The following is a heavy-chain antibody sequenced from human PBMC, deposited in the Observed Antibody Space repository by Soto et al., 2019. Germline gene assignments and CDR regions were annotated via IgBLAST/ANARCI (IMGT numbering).Heavy chain of an antibody. V-gene: IGHV1-18*04. CDR1: GYTFTSYG. D-gene: IGHD6-6*01. Sequence: GASVKVSCKASGYTFTSYGISWVRQAPGQGLEWMGWISAYNGNTNYAQKLQGRVTMTTDTSTSTAYMEPRSLRSDDTAVCYCARMDSSSPTRNWYYYGMDVWGQGTTVTVSS. CDR3: ARMDSSSPTRNWYYYGMDV. J-gene: IGHJ6*02. CDR2: ISAYNGNT.